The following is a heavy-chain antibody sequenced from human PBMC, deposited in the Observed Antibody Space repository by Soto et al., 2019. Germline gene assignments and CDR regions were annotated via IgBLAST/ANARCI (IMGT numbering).Heavy chain of an antibody. CDR1: GGSISTSY. Sequence: QVQLQESGPGLVKPSETLSLTCTVSGGSISTSYWSWIRQPPGKGLEWLGYVYSIGSTKYNPSLKNRVTISVDTSQNQFSLKLESVSAADTALYYCARDGSGHDFWDGPWYFDSWGQGTLVTVSS. V-gene: IGHV4-59*01. J-gene: IGHJ4*02. CDR2: VYSIGST. CDR3: ARDGSGHDFWDGPWYFDS. D-gene: IGHD3-3*01.